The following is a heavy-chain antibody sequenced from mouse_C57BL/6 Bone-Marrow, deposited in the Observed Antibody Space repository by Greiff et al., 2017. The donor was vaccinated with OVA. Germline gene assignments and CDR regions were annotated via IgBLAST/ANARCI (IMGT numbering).Heavy chain of an antibody. CDR3: ARTGYYGNYLFAY. J-gene: IGHJ3*01. CDR1: GFSLTSYG. CDR2: IWSGGST. Sequence: VKLVESGPGLVQPSQSLSITCTVSGFSLTSYGVHWVRQSPGKGLEWLGVIWSGGSTDYNAAFISRLSISKDNSKSQVFFKMNSLQADDTAIYYCARTGYYGNYLFAYWGQGTLVTVSA. V-gene: IGHV2-2*01. D-gene: IGHD2-1*01.